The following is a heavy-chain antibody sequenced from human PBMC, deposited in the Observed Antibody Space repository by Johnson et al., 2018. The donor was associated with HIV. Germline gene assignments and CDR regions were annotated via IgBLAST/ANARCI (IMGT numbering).Heavy chain of an antibody. J-gene: IGHJ3*02. D-gene: IGHD2-15*01. CDR2: IYSGGDT. V-gene: IGHV3-66*01. CDR3: TRVSSTSWALDI. CDR1: GFTFSDYY. Sequence: EKLVESGGRVVRPGGSLRLSCAASGFTFSDYYMNWVRQAPGKGLEWVSVIYSGGDTYYSDSVMGRFTISRDTSKNTLYLQMNSLRGDDTAVYYCTRVSSTSWALDIWGQGTLVTVSS.